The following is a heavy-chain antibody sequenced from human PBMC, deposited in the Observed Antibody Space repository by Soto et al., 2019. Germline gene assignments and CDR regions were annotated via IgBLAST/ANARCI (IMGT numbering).Heavy chain of an antibody. J-gene: IGHJ5*02. CDR1: GFSLSTSGVG. D-gene: IGHD3-22*01. V-gene: IGHV2-5*02. CDR2: IYWDDDK. Sequence: QITLKESGPTLVKPTQTLTLTCTFSGFSLSTSGVGVCWIRQPPGKALEWLAFIYWDDDKRYSPSLKSRLTTTKDTSKHQVALTVTNMDPVDTATYYCAHRPLVVVGTRGLAWFDPCGQGTLVTVSS. CDR3: AHRPLVVVGTRGLAWFDP.